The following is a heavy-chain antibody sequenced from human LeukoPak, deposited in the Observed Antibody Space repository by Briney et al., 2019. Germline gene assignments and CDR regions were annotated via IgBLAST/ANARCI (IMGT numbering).Heavy chain of an antibody. J-gene: IGHJ4*02. D-gene: IGHD6-13*01. CDR2: IYSAST. CDR3: ARGYSTSWTYYFDY. Sequence: PSETLSLTSSVSDGGITGYYWGWIRQPPGKGLEWIGHIYSASTNYNPSLKSRVTMSVDTSKNHFSLRLNSVTAADTAVYYCARGYSTSWTYYFDYWGQGALVTVSS. V-gene: IGHV4-59*01. CDR1: DGGITGYY.